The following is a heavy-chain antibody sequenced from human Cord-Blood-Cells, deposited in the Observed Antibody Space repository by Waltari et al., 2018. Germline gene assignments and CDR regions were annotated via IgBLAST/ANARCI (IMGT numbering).Heavy chain of an antibody. CDR2: INPNSGGT. D-gene: IGHD6-6*01. V-gene: IGHV1-2*04. CDR1: GYTFTGYY. Sequence: QVQLVQSGAEVKKPGASVKVSCKASGYTFTGYYMHWVRQAPGQWLEWMGWINPNSGGTNYAQKFQGWVTMTRDTSISTGYMELSRLRSDDTAVYYCARGDSPAEYSFDYWGQGTLVTVSS. J-gene: IGHJ4*02. CDR3: ARGDSPAEYSFDY.